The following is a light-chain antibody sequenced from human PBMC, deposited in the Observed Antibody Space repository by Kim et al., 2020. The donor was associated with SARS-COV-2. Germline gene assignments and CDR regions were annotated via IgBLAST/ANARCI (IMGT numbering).Light chain of an antibody. V-gene: IGLV2-14*04. CDR3: SSYTSSSTLV. CDR1: SSDVGGHNY. J-gene: IGLJ2*01. CDR2: DVA. Sequence: GHSIPISCTGTSSDVGGHNYVSWYQQHPGKAPKLMIYDVAKWPSGVSNRFSGSKSGNTASLTISGLQAEDEADYYCSSYTSSSTLVFGGGTKVTVL.